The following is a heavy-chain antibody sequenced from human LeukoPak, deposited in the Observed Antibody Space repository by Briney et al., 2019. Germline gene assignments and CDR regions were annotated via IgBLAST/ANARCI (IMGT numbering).Heavy chain of an antibody. CDR3: AREWWGYCSSTSCHGNDY. CDR1: GYTFTSYY. J-gene: IGHJ4*02. Sequence: ASVKVSCKASGYTFTSYYMHWVRQAPGQGLEWMGLINPSGGSTSYAQKFQGRVTMTRDTSTSTVYMELSSLRSEDTAVYYCAREWWGYCSSTSCHGNDYWGQGTLVTVSS. D-gene: IGHD2-2*01. CDR2: INPSGGST. V-gene: IGHV1-46*01.